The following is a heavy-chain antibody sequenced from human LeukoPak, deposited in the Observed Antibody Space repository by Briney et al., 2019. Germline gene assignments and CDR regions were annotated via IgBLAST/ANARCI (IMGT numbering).Heavy chain of an antibody. Sequence: GGSLRLSCAASGFTFSSYWMSWVRQAPGKGLEWVANIKQDGSEKYYVDSVKGRFTISRDNAKNSLYLQMNSLRAEDTAVYYCARDKILYYYDSSGGFDYWGQGTLVTVPS. J-gene: IGHJ4*02. V-gene: IGHV3-7*01. CDR2: IKQDGSEK. CDR3: ARDKILYYYDSSGGFDY. D-gene: IGHD3-22*01. CDR1: GFTFSSYW.